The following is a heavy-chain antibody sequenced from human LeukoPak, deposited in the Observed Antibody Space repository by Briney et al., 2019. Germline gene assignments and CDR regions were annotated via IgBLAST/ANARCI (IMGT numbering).Heavy chain of an antibody. J-gene: IGHJ4*02. CDR3: AKDSGNSGWYVDN. CDR2: ISANAAGT. Sequence: GGSLRLSCAASGFTFSSYAMRWFRQAPGKGLEWVSSISANAAGTYYADSVKGRFTISRDNSKNTVYLQMNSLRGEDTAVYYCAKDSGNSGWYVDNWGQGTLVTVS. V-gene: IGHV3-23*01. D-gene: IGHD6-19*01. CDR1: GFTFSSYA.